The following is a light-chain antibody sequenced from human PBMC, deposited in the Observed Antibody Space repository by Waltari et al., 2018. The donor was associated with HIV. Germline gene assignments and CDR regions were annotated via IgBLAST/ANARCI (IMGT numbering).Light chain of an antibody. V-gene: IGLV1-44*01. Sequence: QSLLTQPPSASGTPGQRVTISCSGSSSNIGSNIVNWYQQFPGTAPKFLISSHNQRPSGVPDRFSGSKSGTSASLAISGLQAEDEADYYCASYAGRNNFNVFGTGTKVTVL. J-gene: IGLJ1*01. CDR2: SHN. CDR3: ASYAGRNNFNV. CDR1: SSNIGSNI.